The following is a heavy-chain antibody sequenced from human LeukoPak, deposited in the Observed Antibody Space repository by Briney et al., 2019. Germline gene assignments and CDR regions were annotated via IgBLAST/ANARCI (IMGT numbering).Heavy chain of an antibody. J-gene: IGHJ5*02. D-gene: IGHD1-1*01. CDR2: IRYDGSNK. CDR3: AKGGTPGFDWFDP. V-gene: IGHV3-30*02. Sequence: GGSLRLSCAASGFTFSSYGMHWVRQAPGKGLEWVTFIRYDGSNKYYADFVKGRFTISRDNSKNTLNLHMNSLRVEDMAVYYCAKGGTPGFDWFDPWGQGTLVTVSS. CDR1: GFTFSSYG.